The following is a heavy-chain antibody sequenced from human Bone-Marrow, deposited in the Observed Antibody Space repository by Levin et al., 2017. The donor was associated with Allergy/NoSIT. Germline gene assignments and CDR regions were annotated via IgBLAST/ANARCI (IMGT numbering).Heavy chain of an antibody. J-gene: IGHJ4*02. CDR1: GFSFSDHY. Sequence: GGSLRLSCAASGFSFSDHYMDWVRQAPGKGLEWVGRSRNKARSYTTDYAASVKGRFTISRDDSQSSLYLQMNSLKTEDTAVYYCVVVILEAYFDYWGQGTLVTVSS. CDR2: SRNKARSYTT. V-gene: IGHV3-72*01. CDR3: VVVILEAYFDY. D-gene: IGHD2-21*01.